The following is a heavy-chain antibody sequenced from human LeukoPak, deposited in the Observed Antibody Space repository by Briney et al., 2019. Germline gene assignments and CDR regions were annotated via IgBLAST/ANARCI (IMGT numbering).Heavy chain of an antibody. V-gene: IGHV4-34*01. CDR1: GGSFSGYY. J-gene: IGHJ4*02. Sequence: PSETLSLTCAVYGGSFSGYYWSWIRQPPGKGLEWIGEINHSGSTNYNPSLKSRVTISVDTSKNQFSLKLSSVTAADTAVYYCAGWLGELLSLFAYWGQGTLVTVSS. D-gene: IGHD3-10*01. CDR2: INHSGST. CDR3: AGWLGELLSLFAY.